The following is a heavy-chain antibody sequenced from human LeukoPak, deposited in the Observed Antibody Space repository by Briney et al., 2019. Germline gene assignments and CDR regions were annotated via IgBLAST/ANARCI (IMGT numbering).Heavy chain of an antibody. CDR3: ARNHYDSSGYYYDDAFDI. Sequence: SETLSLTCTVSGGSISSHDWSWIRQPPGKGLEWVGYIYYGGSTNYNPSLKSRVTIAVDTSKNQFSLKLSSVTAADTAVYYCARNHYDSSGYYYDDAFDIWGQGTMVTVSS. J-gene: IGHJ3*02. V-gene: IGHV4-59*11. CDR1: GGSISSHD. CDR2: IYYGGST. D-gene: IGHD3-22*01.